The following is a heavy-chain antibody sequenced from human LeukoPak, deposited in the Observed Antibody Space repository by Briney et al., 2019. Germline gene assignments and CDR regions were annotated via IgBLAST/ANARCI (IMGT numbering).Heavy chain of an antibody. V-gene: IGHV4-34*01. J-gene: IGHJ4*02. CDR1: GGSFSGYY. D-gene: IGHD3-22*01. CDR2: INHSGST. CDR3: ARGVRGDYYDSSGYPFDY. Sequence: SETLSLTCAVYGGSFSGYYWSWIRQPPGKGLEWIGEINHSGSTNYNPSLKSRVTISVDTSKNQFSLKLSPVTAADTAVYYCARGVRGDYYDSSGYPFDYWGQGTLVTVSS.